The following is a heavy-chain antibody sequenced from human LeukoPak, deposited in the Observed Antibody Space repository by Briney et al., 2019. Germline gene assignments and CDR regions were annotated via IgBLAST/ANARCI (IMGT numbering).Heavy chain of an antibody. D-gene: IGHD2-8*01. Sequence: GGSLRLSCAASGFTFSSYGMHWVRQAPGKGLEWVTFIRYDGSNKYYEDSVKGRFTSSRDNSKSKLYLQMNSLRPEDTAVYYCAKAPRRYCTNGVCYYFDYWGQGTLVTVSS. CDR1: GFTFSSYG. CDR3: AKAPRRYCTNGVCYYFDY. CDR2: IRYDGSNK. J-gene: IGHJ4*02. V-gene: IGHV3-30*02.